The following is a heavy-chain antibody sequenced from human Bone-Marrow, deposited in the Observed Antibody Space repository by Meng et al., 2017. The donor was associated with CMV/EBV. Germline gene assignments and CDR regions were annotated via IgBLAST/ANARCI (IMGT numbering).Heavy chain of an antibody. D-gene: IGHD2-15*01. CDR3: VTDRSPNTHQELAY. Sequence: FTFCNVCIGWVRRAPVKGLEWVGRIKRESDGVATDVAASVKGRFTISRDDSKTTLSLQMTSLKTEDTALYYCVTDRSPNTHQELAYWGQGTLVTVSS. CDR2: IKRESDGVAT. J-gene: IGHJ4*02. V-gene: IGHV3-15*01. CDR1: FTFCNVC.